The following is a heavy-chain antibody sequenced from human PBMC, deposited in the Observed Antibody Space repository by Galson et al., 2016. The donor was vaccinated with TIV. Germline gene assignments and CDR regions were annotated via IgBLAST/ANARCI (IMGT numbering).Heavy chain of an antibody. CDR3: TRDRGPGYCSSTSCYGYYGMDV. CDR2: INPDSGGT. V-gene: IGHV1-2*06. CDR1: GYTFTHYY. Sequence: SVKVSCKASGYTFTHYYMHWVRQAPGQGPEWMGRINPDSGGTDYAQKFQGRVNMTRDTSISTAHMDLSRLRSDDTAVYYCTRDRGPGYCSSTSCYGYYGMDVWGQGTTVTVSS. D-gene: IGHD2-2*03. J-gene: IGHJ6*02.